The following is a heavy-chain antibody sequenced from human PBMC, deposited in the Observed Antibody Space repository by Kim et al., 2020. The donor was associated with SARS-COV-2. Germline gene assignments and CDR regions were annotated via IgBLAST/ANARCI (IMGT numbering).Heavy chain of an antibody. Sequence: GESLKISCRASGHSFTNDWIAWVRQMPGKGLEWLGMLRPGDSEITNNPSFQGQVTISADTSSNTAYLRWTGLKASDSAIYYCATTVAANSYYGMDVWGQGTTVIVSS. CDR2: LRPGDSEI. J-gene: IGHJ6*02. CDR1: GHSFTNDW. CDR3: ATTVAANSYYGMDV. D-gene: IGHD6-19*01. V-gene: IGHV5-51*01.